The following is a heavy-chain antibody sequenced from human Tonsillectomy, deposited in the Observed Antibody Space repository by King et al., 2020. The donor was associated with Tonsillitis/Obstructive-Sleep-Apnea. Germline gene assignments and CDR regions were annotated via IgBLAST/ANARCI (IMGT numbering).Heavy chain of an antibody. CDR3: ARGGGITIFGVVSDAFDI. V-gene: IGHV1-69*01. Sequence: QLVQSGAEVKKPGSSVKVSCKASGGTFSSYAISWVRQAPGQGLEWMGGIIPIFGTANYAQKFQGRFTITADEATSTAYMERSSLRSEDTAVYYCARGGGITIFGVVSDAFDIWGQGTMVTVSS. J-gene: IGHJ3*02. CDR2: IIPIFGTA. CDR1: GGTFSSYA. D-gene: IGHD3-3*01.